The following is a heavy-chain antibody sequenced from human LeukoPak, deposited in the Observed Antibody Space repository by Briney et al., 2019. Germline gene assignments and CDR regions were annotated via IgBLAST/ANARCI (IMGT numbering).Heavy chain of an antibody. D-gene: IGHD3-16*01. CDR3: AKGGTSNYVFDYFDY. J-gene: IGHJ4*02. CDR2: ISGSSSHI. V-gene: IGHV3-21*01. Sequence: GGSLRLSCIASGFSFSNYNINWVRQAPGKGLEWVSSISGSSSHIHYGDSVKGRFTISRDNAKSTLYLQMNSLRAEDTAVYYCAKGGTSNYVFDYFDYWGQGTLVTVSS. CDR1: GFSFSNYN.